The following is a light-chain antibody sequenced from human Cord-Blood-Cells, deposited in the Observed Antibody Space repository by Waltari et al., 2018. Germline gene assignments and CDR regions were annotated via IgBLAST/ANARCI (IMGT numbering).Light chain of an antibody. CDR2: AAS. Sequence: DIQMTQSPSSLSASVGDRVTITCRASQSISSYLNWYQQKPGKAPKLLIYAASSFQSGVPSRFSGSRSGTDFTRTISSLQPEDFATYYCQQSYSTPLTFGGGTKVEIK. CDR3: QQSYSTPLT. CDR1: QSISSY. V-gene: IGKV1-39*01. J-gene: IGKJ4*01.